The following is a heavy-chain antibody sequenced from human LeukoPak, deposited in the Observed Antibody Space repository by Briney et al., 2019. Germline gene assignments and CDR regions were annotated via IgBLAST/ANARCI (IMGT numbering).Heavy chain of an antibody. J-gene: IGHJ4*02. D-gene: IGHD4-23*01. CDR2: IYSGGST. CDR3: AGLYGGNYETFDY. V-gene: IGHV3-66*01. Sequence: GGSLRLSCAAPGFTSSSYWMSWVRQAPGKGLEWVSVIYSGGSTYYADSVKGRFTISRDNSKNTLYLQMNSLRAEDTAVYYCAGLYGGNYETFDYWGQGTLVTVSS. CDR1: GFTSSSYW.